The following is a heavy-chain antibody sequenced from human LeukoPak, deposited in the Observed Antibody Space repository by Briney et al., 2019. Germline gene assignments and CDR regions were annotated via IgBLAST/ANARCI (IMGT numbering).Heavy chain of an antibody. D-gene: IGHD6-13*01. V-gene: IGHV3-23*01. J-gene: IGHJ4*02. CDR2: ISASGGST. CDR1: GFTFSSSA. Sequence: PGGSLRLSCAASGFTFSSSAMSWVRQAPGKGLEWVSAISASGGSTNYADSVKGRFAISRDNSKNTLYLQMNSLRAEDTAVYYCAKALGSWYGSGLFDYWGQGTLVTVSS. CDR3: AKALGSWYGSGLFDY.